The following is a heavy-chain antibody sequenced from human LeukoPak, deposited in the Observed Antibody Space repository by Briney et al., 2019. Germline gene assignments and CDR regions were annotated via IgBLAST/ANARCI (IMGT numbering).Heavy chain of an antibody. CDR1: GYSFSNYW. Sequence: GESLKISCEGSGYSFSNYWLGWVRQMPGKGLEWMGIIYPDDSDTRYSPSFQGQVTISADKSISTAYLQWSSLKASDTAMYYCARVDYYDRSGYFDYWGQGTQVTVSS. CDR2: IYPDDSDT. V-gene: IGHV5-51*01. CDR3: ARVDYYDRSGYFDY. D-gene: IGHD3-22*01. J-gene: IGHJ4*02.